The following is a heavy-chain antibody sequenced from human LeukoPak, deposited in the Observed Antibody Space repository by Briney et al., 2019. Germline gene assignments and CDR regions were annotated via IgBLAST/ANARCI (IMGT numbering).Heavy chain of an antibody. CDR2: ISSSSSYI. CDR3: ARVLGSSSKPIPYYMDV. CDR1: GFTFSTYT. V-gene: IGHV3-21*01. D-gene: IGHD6-6*01. J-gene: IGHJ6*03. Sequence: GGSLRLSCAASGFTFSTYTMNWVRQAPGKGLEWVSSISSSSSYIYYADSVKGRFTISRDNAKNSLYLQMNSLRAEDTAVYYCARVLGSSSKPIPYYMDVWGKGTTVTVSS.